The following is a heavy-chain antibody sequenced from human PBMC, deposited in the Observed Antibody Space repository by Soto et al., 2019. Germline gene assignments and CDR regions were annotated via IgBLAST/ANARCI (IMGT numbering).Heavy chain of an antibody. J-gene: IGHJ4*02. CDR3: TTDSPYYHGSGDRGY. CDR2: IKSKTDGGTT. D-gene: IGHD3-10*01. CDR1: GFTFSNAW. Sequence: VGSLRLSCAASGFTFSNAWMSWVRQAPGKGLEWVGRIKSKTDGGTTDYAAPVKGRFTISRDDSKNTLYLQMNSLKTEDTAVYYCTTDSPYYHGSGDRGYCGQRTLVTVSS. V-gene: IGHV3-15*01.